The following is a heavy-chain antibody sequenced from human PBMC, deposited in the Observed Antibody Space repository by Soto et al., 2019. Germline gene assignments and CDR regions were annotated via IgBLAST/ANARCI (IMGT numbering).Heavy chain of an antibody. CDR3: AREGGYVDY. D-gene: IGHD1-1*01. CDR1: GGPIRSSSHY. J-gene: IGHJ4*02. V-gene: IGHV4-39*02. CDR2: IDESGDS. Sequence: PAETLSLTCTVSGGPIRSSSHYWGWIRQSPGTGLVWIGSIDESGDSYYNPSLKSRVTIFVDTSKNQFSLKLISVTGADSAIYYCAREGGYVDYWGQGTLVTVSS.